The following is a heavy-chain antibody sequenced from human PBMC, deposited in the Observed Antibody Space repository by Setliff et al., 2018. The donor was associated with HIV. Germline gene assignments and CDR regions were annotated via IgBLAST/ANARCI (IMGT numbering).Heavy chain of an antibody. D-gene: IGHD6-19*01. V-gene: IGHV1-8*02. CDR1: GYTFTTND. CDR3: ARELKSSSGWYGYFYMDV. CDR2: MNPKSGNT. J-gene: IGHJ6*03. Sequence: ASVKVSCKASGYTFTTNDINWVRQATGQGLEWMGWMNPKSGNTGYAQKFQGRVTMTRDTSIGTAYMELSSLRSDDTAVYYCARELKSSSGWYGYFYMDVWGKGTTVTVS.